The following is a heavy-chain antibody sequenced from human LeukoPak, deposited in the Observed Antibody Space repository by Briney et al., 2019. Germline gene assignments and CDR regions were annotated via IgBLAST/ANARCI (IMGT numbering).Heavy chain of an antibody. CDR2: IVVGSGNT. CDR3: AAVVKSSWSFDAFDI. Sequence: SVNVSFKASGFTFTISAMRWVRQSRGQRLELIVCIVVGSGNTNSAKKFQERVTITRDMSTSIAYMELSSLRSEDTAVYYCAAVVKSSWSFDAFDIWGQGTMVTVSS. D-gene: IGHD6-13*01. V-gene: IGHV1-58*02. J-gene: IGHJ3*02. CDR1: GFTFTISA.